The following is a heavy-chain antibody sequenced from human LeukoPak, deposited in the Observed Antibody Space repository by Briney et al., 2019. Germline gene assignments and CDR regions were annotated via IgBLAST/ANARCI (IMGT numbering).Heavy chain of an antibody. D-gene: IGHD1-1*01. CDR1: GGPISSYY. CDR2: ISYSGST. J-gene: IGHJ4*02. CDR3: ARQPQGYPQVNFDY. V-gene: IGHV4-59*08. Sequence: SETLSLTCTVPGGPISSYYWSWIRQPPGKGLEWIGYISYSGSTNYNPSLQSRVTISVDTSKNQFSLKLSSVTAADTAVYYCARQPQGYPQVNFDYWGQGTLVTVSS.